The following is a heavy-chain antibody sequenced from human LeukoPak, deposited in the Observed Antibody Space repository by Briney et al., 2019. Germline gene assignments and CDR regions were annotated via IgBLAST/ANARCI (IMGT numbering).Heavy chain of an antibody. D-gene: IGHD3-10*01. CDR2: VYYSGSI. J-gene: IGHJ2*01. V-gene: IGHV4-59*01. Sequence: SETLSLTCTVSRVSIGSYYWSSSRQPPGKGLEWVGYVYYSGSINYNPSLKSRVTISLDTAKNHFSLKLRSVTAADAGVYFFARFSGTYTWFFDLWGRGTLVTVSS. CDR3: ARFSGTYTWFFDL. CDR1: RVSIGSYY.